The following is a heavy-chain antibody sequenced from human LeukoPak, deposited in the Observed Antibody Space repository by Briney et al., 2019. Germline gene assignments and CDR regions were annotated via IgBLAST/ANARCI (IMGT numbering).Heavy chain of an antibody. J-gene: IGHJ3*02. CDR1: GGTFSSYA. D-gene: IGHD1-1*01. V-gene: IGHV1-69*06. Sequence: SVKVSCKASGGTFSSYAISWVRQAPGQGLEWMGGIIPIFGTANYAQKFQGRVTITADKSTSTAYMELSSLRSEDTAVYYCARRGRASTDAFDIWGQGTMVTVSS. CDR3: ARRGRASTDAFDI. CDR2: IIPIFGTA.